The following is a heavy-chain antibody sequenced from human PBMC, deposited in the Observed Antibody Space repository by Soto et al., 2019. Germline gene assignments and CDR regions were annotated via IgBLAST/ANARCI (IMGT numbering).Heavy chain of an antibody. CDR3: AKGDGTVTTPIDY. Sequence: EVQLVESGGGLVQPGRSLRLSCAASGFTFDDYAMHWVRQAQGKGLEWVSGISWNSGSIGYADSVKGRFTISRDNAKNSLYLQMNSLRAENTAVYYCAKGDGTVTTPIDYWGQGTLVTVSS. J-gene: IGHJ4*02. CDR1: GFTFDDYA. CDR2: ISWNSGSI. V-gene: IGHV3-9*01. D-gene: IGHD4-17*01.